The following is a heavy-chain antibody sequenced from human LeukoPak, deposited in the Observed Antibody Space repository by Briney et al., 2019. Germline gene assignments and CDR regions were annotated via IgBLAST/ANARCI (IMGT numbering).Heavy chain of an antibody. CDR1: GGSISSYY. CDR2: IYYSGST. D-gene: IGHD6-13*01. CDR3: ARVESSSWGLNYYYYYMDV. Sequence: PSETLSLTCTVSGGSISSYYWSWIRQPPGKGLEWIGYIYYSGSTNYNPSLTSRVTISVDTSKNQFSLKLSSVTAADTAVYYCARVESSSWGLNYYYYYMDVWGKGTTVTVSS. V-gene: IGHV4-59*01. J-gene: IGHJ6*03.